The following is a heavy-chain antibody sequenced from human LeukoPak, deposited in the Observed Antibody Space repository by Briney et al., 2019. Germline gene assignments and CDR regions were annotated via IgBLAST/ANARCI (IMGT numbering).Heavy chain of an antibody. CDR1: GGSISSYY. CDR3: ATVVAATGAFDI. J-gene: IGHJ3*02. CDR2: IYYSGST. D-gene: IGHD2-15*01. Sequence: SETLSLTCTVSGGSISSYYWSWIRQPPGKGLEWIGYIYYSGSTNYNPSLKSRVTISVDTSKSQFSLKLSSVTAADTAVYYCATVVAATGAFDIWGQGTMVTVSS. V-gene: IGHV4-59*01.